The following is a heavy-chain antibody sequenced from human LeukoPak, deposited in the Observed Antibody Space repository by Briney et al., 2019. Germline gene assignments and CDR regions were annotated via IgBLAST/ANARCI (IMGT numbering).Heavy chain of an antibody. V-gene: IGHV1-69*13. CDR1: GGTFSSYA. D-gene: IGHD3-3*01. CDR3: ARDAGGWSGYPDHNYFDY. Sequence: SVKVSCRASGGTFSSYAISWVRQAPGQGLEWMGGIIPIFGTANYAQKFQGRVTITADESTSTAYMELSSLRSEDTAVYYCARDAGGWSGYPDHNYFDYWGQGTLVTVSS. J-gene: IGHJ4*02. CDR2: IIPIFGTA.